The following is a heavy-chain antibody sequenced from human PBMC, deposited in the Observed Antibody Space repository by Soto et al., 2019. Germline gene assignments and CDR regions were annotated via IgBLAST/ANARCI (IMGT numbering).Heavy chain of an antibody. CDR2: ISDYNGNT. V-gene: IGHV1-18*01. Sequence: QVQLVQSGAEVKKPGASVKVSCKASGYTFTSYGISWVRQAPGQGREWMGWISDYNGNTNYAQKIQGRVTMTTDTSTSTAYMELRSLRSDDTAVYYCASSLLVGYGLEGESDWGQGTLVTVSS. CDR1: GYTFTSYG. J-gene: IGHJ4*02. CDR3: ASSLLVGYGLEGESD. D-gene: IGHD5-18*01.